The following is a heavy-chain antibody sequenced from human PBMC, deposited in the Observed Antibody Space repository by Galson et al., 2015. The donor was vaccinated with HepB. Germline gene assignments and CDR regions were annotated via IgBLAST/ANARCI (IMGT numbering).Heavy chain of an antibody. V-gene: IGHV1-18*01. CDR2: ISTKTGNT. D-gene: IGHD6-6*01. CDR1: GYTFTSNG. J-gene: IGHJ4*02. CDR3: ARDRSHSFDY. Sequence: SVKVSCKASGYTFTSNGITWVRQALGQGLEWMGWISTKTGNTNYARKFQGRVTMTTDTSTSTAYMELRSLRSDDTAVYYCARDRSHSFDYWGQGTLVTVSS.